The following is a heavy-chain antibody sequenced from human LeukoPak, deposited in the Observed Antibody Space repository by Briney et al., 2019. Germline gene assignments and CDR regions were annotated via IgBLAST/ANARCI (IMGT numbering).Heavy chain of an antibody. J-gene: IGHJ4*02. CDR3: ARGGDSSSWPNYFDY. D-gene: IGHD6-13*01. CDR1: GGSISSGEYY. V-gene: IGHV4-4*02. CDR2: IYHSGST. Sequence: SETLSLTCTVSGGSISSGEYYWSWVRQPPGKGLEWIGEIYHSGSTNYNPSFKSRVTISVDKSKNQFSLKLSSVTAADTAVYYCARGGDSSSWPNYFDYWGQGTLVSVSS.